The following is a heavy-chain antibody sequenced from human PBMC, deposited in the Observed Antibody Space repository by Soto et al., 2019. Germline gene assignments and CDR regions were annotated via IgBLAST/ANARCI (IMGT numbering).Heavy chain of an antibody. V-gene: IGHV3-23*01. D-gene: IGHD1-7*01. CDR2: SSATGAGT. Sequence: GGSLRLSCGASGLSVSDNYMGWVRQAPGRGLEWVSFSSATGAGTYYADSVKGRFTISRDNSKNTLYLQMTSLRADDTAVYYCAKDRRAGGNYGFYSDFWGQGALVTVSS. CDR3: AKDRRAGGNYGFYSDF. CDR1: GLSVSDNY. J-gene: IGHJ4*02.